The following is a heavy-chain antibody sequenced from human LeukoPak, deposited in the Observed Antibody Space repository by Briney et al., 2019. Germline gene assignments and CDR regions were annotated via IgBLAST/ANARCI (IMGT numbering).Heavy chain of an antibody. CDR3: ARDQSGGYYFDY. CDR1: GGSISSYY. D-gene: IGHD3-10*01. V-gene: IGHV4-59*01. CDR2: IYYSGST. Sequence: TSETLSLTCTVSGGSISSYYWSWIRQPPGKGLEWIGYIYYSGSTSYNPSLKSRVTISVDTSKNQFSLKLSSVTAADTAVYHCARDQSGGYYFDYWGQGTLVAVSS. J-gene: IGHJ4*02.